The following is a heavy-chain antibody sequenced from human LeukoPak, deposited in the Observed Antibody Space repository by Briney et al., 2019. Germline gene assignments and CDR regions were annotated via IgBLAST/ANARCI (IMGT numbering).Heavy chain of an antibody. CDR1: GYTFTSYG. V-gene: IGHV1-18*01. J-gene: IGHJ6*02. CDR2: ISAYNGNT. D-gene: IGHD6-19*01. Sequence: GASVKVSCKASGYTFTSYGISWVRQAPGQGLEGMGWISAYNGNTNYAQKLQGRVTMATDTSTSTAYMELSRLTSDDTAVYYCARKDIAVAGFYYHGMDVWGQGTTVTVSS. CDR3: ARKDIAVAGFYYHGMDV.